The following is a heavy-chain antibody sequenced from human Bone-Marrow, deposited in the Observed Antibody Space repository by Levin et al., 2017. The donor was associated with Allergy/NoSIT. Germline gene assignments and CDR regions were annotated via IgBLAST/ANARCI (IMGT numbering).Heavy chain of an antibody. V-gene: IGHV1-18*01. J-gene: IGHJ5*02. D-gene: IGHD6-13*01. Sequence: AASVKVSCKASGYTFAAYGFSWVRHAPGHALEWMGWISAYSGNTNFAQNFQGRVTMTTDTSTSTAYLELRSLTSDDTAVYYCARAGRGAAAGTATRFDPWGQGTLVTVSS. CDR1: GYTFAAYG. CDR2: ISAYSGNT. CDR3: ARAGRGAAAGTATRFDP.